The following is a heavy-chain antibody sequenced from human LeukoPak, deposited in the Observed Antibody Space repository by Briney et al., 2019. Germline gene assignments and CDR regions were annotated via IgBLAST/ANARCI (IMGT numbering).Heavy chain of an antibody. CDR2: INHSGST. CDR3: ARVSITMVRGVIRS. CDR1: GFNFGSYS. Sequence: GSLRLSCAASGFNFGSYSMTWVRQAPGKGLEWIGEINHSGSTNYNPSLKSRVTISVDTSKNQFSLKLSSVTAADTAVYYCARVSITMVRGVIRSWGQGTLVTVSS. D-gene: IGHD3-10*01. V-gene: IGHV4-34*01. J-gene: IGHJ5*02.